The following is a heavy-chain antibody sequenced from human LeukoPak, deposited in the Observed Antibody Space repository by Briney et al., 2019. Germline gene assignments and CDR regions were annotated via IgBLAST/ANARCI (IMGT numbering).Heavy chain of an antibody. CDR3: ARDRRQIDEREYDFWSGYSDY. J-gene: IGHJ4*02. CDR2: INQDGSEK. V-gene: IGHV3-7*01. D-gene: IGHD3-3*01. Sequence: GGSLRLSCAASGFTFSTYWMTWVRQAPGKGLEWVANINQDGSEKDYVDSVKGRFTISRDNAKNSLYLQVDSLITEDTAVYYCARDRRQIDEREYDFWSGYSDYWGQGTLVTVSS. CDR1: GFTFSTYW.